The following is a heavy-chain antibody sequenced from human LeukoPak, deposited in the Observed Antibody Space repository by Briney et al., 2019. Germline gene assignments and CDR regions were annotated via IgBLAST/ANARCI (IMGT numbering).Heavy chain of an antibody. J-gene: IGHJ4*02. CDR2: INHSGST. CDR1: GGPFSGYY. Sequence: PSETLSLTCAVYGGPFSGYYWSWIRQPPGKGLEWIGEINHSGSTNYNPSLKSRVTISVDTSKNQFSLKLSSVTAADAAVYYCGRCGRNFLSLYRYWGQGNPVTVSP. CDR3: GRCGRNFLSLYRY. D-gene: IGHD3-16*02. V-gene: IGHV4-34*01.